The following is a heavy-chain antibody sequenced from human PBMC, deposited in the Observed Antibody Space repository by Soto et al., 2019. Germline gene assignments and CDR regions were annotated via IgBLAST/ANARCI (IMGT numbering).Heavy chain of an antibody. D-gene: IGHD6-13*01. CDR2: MGGNGVTT. V-gene: IGHV3-23*01. Sequence: PGGSLRLSCAASGFTFSGFAMSWVRQAPGKGLEWVSIMGGNGVTTYDADSVKGRFTISRDNSKNTLYLQMNSLRAEDTAVYYCARADSLTQQLGFDYWGQGTLVTVSS. J-gene: IGHJ4*02. CDR3: ARADSLTQQLGFDY. CDR1: GFTFSGFA.